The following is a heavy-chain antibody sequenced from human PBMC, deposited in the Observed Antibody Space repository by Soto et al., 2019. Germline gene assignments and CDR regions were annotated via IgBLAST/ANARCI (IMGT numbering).Heavy chain of an antibody. CDR2: INHSGST. Sequence: SETLSLTCTVSGGSISSYYWTWIRQPPGTGLEWIGEINHSGSTNYNPSLKSRVTISVDTSKNQFSLKLNSVTTADTAVYYCARGPSGPWGQGTLVTVSS. V-gene: IGHV4-59*01. D-gene: IGHD3-10*01. CDR3: ARGPSGP. CDR1: GGSISSYY. J-gene: IGHJ5*02.